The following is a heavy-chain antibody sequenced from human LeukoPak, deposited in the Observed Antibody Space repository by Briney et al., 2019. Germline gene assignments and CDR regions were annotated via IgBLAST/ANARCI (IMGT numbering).Heavy chain of an antibody. CDR2: INHSGST. J-gene: IGHJ5*02. CDR3: ARCRSDYRTVDP. D-gene: IGHD4-11*01. Sequence: PSETLSLTCAVYGGSFSGYYWSWIRQPPGKGLEWIGEINHSGSTNYNPSLKSRVTISVDTSKNQFSLKPSSVTAADTAVYYCARCRSDYRTVDPWGQGTLVSVSS. CDR1: GGSFSGYY. V-gene: IGHV4-34*01.